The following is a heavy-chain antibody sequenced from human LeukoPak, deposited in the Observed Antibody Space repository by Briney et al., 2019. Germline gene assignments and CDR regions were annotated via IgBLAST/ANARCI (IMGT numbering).Heavy chain of an antibody. V-gene: IGHV1-46*01. CDR3: TRDYYYGSGTYFSGFDY. CDR1: GYKFTSYY. J-gene: IGHJ4*02. D-gene: IGHD3-10*01. CDR2: INPSSGST. Sequence: ASVKVSCKTSGYKFTSYYIQWVRQAPGQGLEWLGIINPSSGSTTYAQRFQGRVTMARDTSTSTVYMELSSLRAEDTAVYYCTRDYYYGSGTYFSGFDYWGQGTLVTVSS.